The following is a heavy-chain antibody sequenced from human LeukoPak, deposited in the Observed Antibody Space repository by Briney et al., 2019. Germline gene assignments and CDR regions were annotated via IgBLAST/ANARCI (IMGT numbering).Heavy chain of an antibody. J-gene: IGHJ4*02. D-gene: IGHD5-24*01. CDR1: GFTFSTYW. CDR3: TRVDPTGDGYNCFDS. Sequence: GESLRLSCAASGFTFSTYWMHWVRQAPGKGLLWVARINTDGSSTLYADSVKGRFTISRDNAKSTLYLQMDSLRPEDTAVYYCTRVDPTGDGYNCFDSWGQGTLVTVSS. V-gene: IGHV3-74*01. CDR2: INTDGSST.